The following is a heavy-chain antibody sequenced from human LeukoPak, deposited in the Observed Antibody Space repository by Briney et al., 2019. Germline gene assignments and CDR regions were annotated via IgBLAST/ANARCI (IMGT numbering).Heavy chain of an antibody. J-gene: IGHJ5*02. CDR2: IYYSGST. Sequence: SETLSLTCTVSGGSISSYYWSWIRQPPGKGLEWIGYIYYSGSTNYNPSLKSRVTISVDTSKNQFSLKLSSVTAADTAVYYCALALAGTNWFDPWGQGTLVTVSS. CDR1: GGSISSYY. D-gene: IGHD6-19*01. V-gene: IGHV4-59*08. CDR3: ALALAGTNWFDP.